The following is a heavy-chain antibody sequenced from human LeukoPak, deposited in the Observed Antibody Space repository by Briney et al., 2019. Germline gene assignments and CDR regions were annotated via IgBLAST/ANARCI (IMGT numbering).Heavy chain of an antibody. CDR1: GGTFSSYA. J-gene: IGHJ6*03. CDR3: AIAAAGTSYYYYMDV. Sequence: SVKVSCKASGGTFSSYAISWVRQAPGQGLEWMGGIIPIFGTANYAQKFQGRVTITADESTSTAYMELSSLRSEDTAVYYCAIAAAGTSYYYYMDVWGKGTTVTISS. CDR2: IIPIFGTA. D-gene: IGHD6-13*01. V-gene: IGHV1-69*13.